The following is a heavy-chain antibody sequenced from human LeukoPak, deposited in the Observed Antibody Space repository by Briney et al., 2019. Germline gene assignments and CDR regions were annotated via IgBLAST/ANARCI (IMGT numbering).Heavy chain of an antibody. D-gene: IGHD6-13*01. CDR3: ARGAWYSSSWYDY. V-gene: IGHV3-23*01. CDR2: ITRSGDAT. J-gene: IGHJ4*02. CDR1: GVLFTNYA. Sequence: GSLRLSCAASGVLFTNYAMSWVRLSPGKGGGWIAAITRSGDATHYADSVNGRFTISRDNYNNTLYLQMNSLRAEDTAVNYCARGAWYSSSWYDYWGQGTLVTVSS.